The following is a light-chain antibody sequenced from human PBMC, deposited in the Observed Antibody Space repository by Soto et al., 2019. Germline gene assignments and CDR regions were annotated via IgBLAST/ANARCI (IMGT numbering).Light chain of an antibody. Sequence: EIVMTQSPATLSVSPGERATLSCRASQSVSSNLAWYQQKPGQAPSLLIFGASTRATGIPARFSGSGSGTEFTLTISSLQSEDFAVYYCQQYNNWPEKTFGQGTKLEIK. CDR1: QSVSSN. CDR3: QQYNNWPEKT. V-gene: IGKV3-15*01. CDR2: GAS. J-gene: IGKJ2*01.